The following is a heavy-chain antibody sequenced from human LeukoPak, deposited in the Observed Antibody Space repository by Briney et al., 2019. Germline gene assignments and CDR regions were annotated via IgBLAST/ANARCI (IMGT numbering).Heavy chain of an antibody. D-gene: IGHD6-13*01. J-gene: IGHJ4*02. CDR1: GGTFSSYA. V-gene: IGHV1-69*13. CDR2: IIPIFGTA. CDR3: AREKGIAAAGTFDY. Sequence: ASVKVSCKASGGTFSSYAISWVRQAPGQGLEWMGGIIPIFGTANYAQKFQGRVTITADESTGTAYMELSSLRSEDTAVYYCAREKGIAAAGTFDYWGQGTLVTVSS.